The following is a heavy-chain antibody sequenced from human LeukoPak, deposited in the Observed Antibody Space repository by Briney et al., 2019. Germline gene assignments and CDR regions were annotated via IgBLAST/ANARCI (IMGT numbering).Heavy chain of an antibody. D-gene: IGHD6-19*01. CDR2: IQFDGTTE. CDR1: GFTLIDYH. V-gene: IGHV3-30*02. Sequence: GGSLRLSCGAPGFTLIDYHMHWVRQAPGKVLEYVAFIQFDGTTEYYTDSVKGRFTMSRDKSKNTVYLQMNSLRGGDAAVYYCARGAAVALELWGQGTLVTVSS. J-gene: IGHJ4*02. CDR3: ARGAAVALEL.